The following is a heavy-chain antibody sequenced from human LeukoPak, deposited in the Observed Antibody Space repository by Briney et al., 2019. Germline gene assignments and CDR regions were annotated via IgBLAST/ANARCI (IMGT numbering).Heavy chain of an antibody. CDR2: IPYDGSNK. CDR1: GFTFSSYA. J-gene: IGHJ4*02. Sequence: GGSLRLSCAASGFTFSSYAMSWVRQAPGKGLEWVAVIPYDGSNKYYADSVKGRFTISKENSKNRLYLQMNSLRAEDTAVYYCARAEGYGGELDSWGQGTLVTVSS. D-gene: IGHD4-23*01. V-gene: IGHV3-30*04. CDR3: ARAEGYGGELDS.